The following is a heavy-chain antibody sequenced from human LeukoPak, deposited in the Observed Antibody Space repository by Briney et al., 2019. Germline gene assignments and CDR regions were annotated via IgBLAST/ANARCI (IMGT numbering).Heavy chain of an antibody. D-gene: IGHD2-2*01. V-gene: IGHV6-1*01. J-gene: IGHJ5*02. CDR1: GDSVSSNSVT. Sequence: SQTLSLTCAISGDSVSSNSVTWNWIRQSPSRGLEWLGRTYYRSTWYNDYAVSVRGRITVNPDTSKNKFSLHLNSVTPEDTAVYYCARRLTQYDCFDPWGQGILVTVSS. CDR3: ARRLTQYDCFDP. CDR2: TYYRSTWYN.